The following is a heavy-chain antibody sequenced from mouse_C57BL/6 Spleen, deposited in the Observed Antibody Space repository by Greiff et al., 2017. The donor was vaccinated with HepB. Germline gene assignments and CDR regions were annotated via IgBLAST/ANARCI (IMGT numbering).Heavy chain of an antibody. CDR1: GFTFSSYG. J-gene: IGHJ3*01. V-gene: IGHV5-6*02. Sequence: EVKLMESGGDLVKPGGSLKLSCAASGFTFSSYGMSWVRQTPDKRLEWVATISSGGSYTYYPDSVKGRFTISRDNAKNTLYLQMSSLKSEDTAMYDCARRYGGSSPAWFAYWGQGTLVTVSA. CDR3: ARRYGGSSPAWFAY. CDR2: ISSGGSYT. D-gene: IGHD1-1*01.